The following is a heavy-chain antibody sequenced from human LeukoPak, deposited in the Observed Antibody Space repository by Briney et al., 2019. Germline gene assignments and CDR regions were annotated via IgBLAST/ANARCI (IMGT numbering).Heavy chain of an antibody. D-gene: IGHD3-22*01. CDR3: TIPINYYDSSGYYSPFGY. J-gene: IGHJ4*02. Sequence: PGGSLRLSCAASGFTFSGSAMHWVRQASGKGLEWVGRIGSKANSYATAYAASVKGRFTISRDDSKNTAYLQMNSLKTEDTAVYYCTIPINYYDSSGYYSPFGYWGQGTLVTVSS. V-gene: IGHV3-73*01. CDR2: IGSKANSYAT. CDR1: GFTFSGSA.